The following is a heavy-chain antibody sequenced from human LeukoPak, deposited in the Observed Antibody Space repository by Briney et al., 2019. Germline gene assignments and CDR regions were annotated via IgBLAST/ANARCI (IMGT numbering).Heavy chain of an antibody. CDR1: GFTLDDYA. CDR2: ISGDGGST. J-gene: IGHJ3*02. D-gene: IGHD3-22*01. CDR3: AKDILRAYSSGYYYRLSDAFDI. V-gene: IGHV3-43*02. Sequence: GSLRLSCAASGFTLDDYAMHWVRPAPGKGLEWVSLISGDGGSTYYADSVKGRFTISRDNSKNSLYLQMNSLRTEDTALYYCAKDILRAYSSGYYYRLSDAFDIWGQGTMVTVSS.